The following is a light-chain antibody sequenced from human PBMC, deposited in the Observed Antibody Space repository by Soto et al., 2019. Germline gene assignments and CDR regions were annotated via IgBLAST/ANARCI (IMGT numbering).Light chain of an antibody. J-gene: IGKJ1*01. V-gene: IGKV4-1*01. CDR2: WAS. CDR1: QSILYSSNNKNY. CDR3: QQYYTTPWT. Sequence: DIVMTQSPDSLAVSLGERATINCESSQSILYSSNNKNYLAWYQQRPGQPPKLLIYWASTRESGVPDRFSGSGSGTDFTLTISSLLAEDVAIYYCQQYYTTPWTFGQGTKVEIK.